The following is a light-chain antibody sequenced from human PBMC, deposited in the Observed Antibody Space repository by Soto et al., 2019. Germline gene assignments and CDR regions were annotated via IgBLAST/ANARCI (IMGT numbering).Light chain of an antibody. V-gene: IGLV2-14*01. CDR1: SSDVGGYNY. CDR3: SSYTSSSTPLV. J-gene: IGLJ1*01. Sequence: QSVLTQPASVSGSPGQSITISCTGTSSDVGGYNYVSWYQQHPGKAPKLMIYDVSNRPSGVSNRFSDSKSGNTASLTISGLQAEDEADYYCSSYTSSSTPLVFGTGTKVTVL. CDR2: DVS.